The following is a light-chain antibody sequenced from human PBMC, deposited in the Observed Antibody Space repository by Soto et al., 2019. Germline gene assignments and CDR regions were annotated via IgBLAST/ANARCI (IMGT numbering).Light chain of an antibody. J-gene: IGLJ1*01. CDR2: ENN. CDR1: SSNIGNNY. V-gene: IGLV1-51*02. Sequence: QSVLTQPPSVSAAPGQKVTISCSGSSSNIGNNYVSWYQQLPGTAPKLLTYENNKRLSGIPDRFSGSKSGTSATLGITGLQTGDEADYYCGTWDNSLSAHVFGTGTKVTVL. CDR3: GTWDNSLSAHV.